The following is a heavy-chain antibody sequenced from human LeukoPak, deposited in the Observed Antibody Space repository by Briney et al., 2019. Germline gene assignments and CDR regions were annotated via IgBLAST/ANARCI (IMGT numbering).Heavy chain of an antibody. D-gene: IGHD6-19*01. CDR3: ATSFSGSWFEY. Sequence: ASVKVSCKASGYTFTGYFMHWVRQAPGQGLEWMGRINPNSGDTNYAQKHQDRVTMTRDTSINTAYMEVNRLRSDDTAVYYCATSFSGSWFEYWGQGTLVTASS. J-gene: IGHJ5*01. V-gene: IGHV1-2*06. CDR1: GYTFTGYF. CDR2: INPNSGDT.